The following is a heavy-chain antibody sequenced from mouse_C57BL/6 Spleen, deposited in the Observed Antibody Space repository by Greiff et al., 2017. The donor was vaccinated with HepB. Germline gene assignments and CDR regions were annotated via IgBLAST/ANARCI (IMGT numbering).Heavy chain of an antibody. CDR1: GYTFTSYW. CDR2: IDPSDSET. V-gene: IGHV1-52*01. Sequence: QVQLQQPGAELVRPGSSVKLSCKASGYTFTSYWMHWVMQGPIQGLEWIGNIDPSDSETHYNQKFKDKATLTVDKSSSTAYMQLSSLTSEDSAVYYCARLDSSGLYYAMDYWGQGTSVTVAS. CDR3: ARLDSSGLYYAMDY. D-gene: IGHD3-2*02. J-gene: IGHJ4*01.